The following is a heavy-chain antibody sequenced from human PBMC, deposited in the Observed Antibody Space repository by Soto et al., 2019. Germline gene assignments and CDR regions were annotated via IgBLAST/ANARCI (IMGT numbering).Heavy chain of an antibody. CDR1: VCSFTRHY. CDR3: ARDALRNPATYLPY. CDR2: INPNSGAT. D-gene: IGHD3-10*01. Sequence: SVKVSCKPSVCSFTRHYLHWVRQAPGQGLEWMGWINPNSGATDSAQNFQGRVTMTRNKSITTAYMELSGLTSDDAAIYCGARDALRNPATYLPYWGQGTLVTVSS. J-gene: IGHJ4*02. V-gene: IGHV1-2*02.